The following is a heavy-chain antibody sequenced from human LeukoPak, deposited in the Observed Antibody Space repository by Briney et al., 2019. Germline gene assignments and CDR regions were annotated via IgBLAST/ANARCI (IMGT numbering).Heavy chain of an antibody. V-gene: IGHV4-34*01. D-gene: IGHD6-25*01. CDR3: ARPIAAATGHHPFDY. Sequence: SETLSLTCAVYGGSFSGYYWSWIRQPPGKGLEWIGEINHSGSTNYNPSLKGRVTISVDTSKNQFSLKLSSVTAADTAVYYCARPIAAATGHHPFDYWGQGTLVTVSS. J-gene: IGHJ4*02. CDR2: INHSGST. CDR1: GGSFSGYY.